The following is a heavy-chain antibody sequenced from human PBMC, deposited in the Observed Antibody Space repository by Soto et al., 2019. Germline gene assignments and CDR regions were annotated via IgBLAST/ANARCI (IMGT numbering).Heavy chain of an antibody. V-gene: IGHV3-33*01. D-gene: IGHD5-18*01. CDR3: ERDGALGDRAVVDS. CDR1: GFTFSTYG. J-gene: IGHJ4*02. CDR2: IWYDGSNK. Sequence: QVQLVESGGGVVQPGKSLRLSCAASGFTFSTYGMHWVRQAPGKGLEWVAVIWYDGSNKYHGDSLKGRFTISRDNSKNTLYLQINNLRAEDKSVYYCERDGALGDRAVVDSWGQGTLVTVSS.